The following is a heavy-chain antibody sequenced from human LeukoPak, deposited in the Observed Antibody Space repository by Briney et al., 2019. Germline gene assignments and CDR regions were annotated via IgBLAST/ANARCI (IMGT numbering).Heavy chain of an antibody. J-gene: IGHJ4*02. D-gene: IGHD3-22*01. CDR2: ISSSGTYI. Sequence: PGGSLRLSCAASGFIFSRYWMHWVRHARGKGLVWVSSISSSGTYIYYADSVKGRFTISRDNAKNSLFLQMNSLRAEDTAVYYCARVRYDSSGYWTPNFDYWGQGTLVTVSS. V-gene: IGHV3-21*01. CDR1: GFIFSRYW. CDR3: ARVRYDSSGYWTPNFDY.